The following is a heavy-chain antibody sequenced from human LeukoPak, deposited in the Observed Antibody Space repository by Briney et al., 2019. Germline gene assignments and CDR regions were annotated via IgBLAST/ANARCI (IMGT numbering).Heavy chain of an antibody. V-gene: IGHV4-39*01. J-gene: IGHJ2*01. CDR1: GGSISSSSYY. CDR2: IYYSGST. Sequence: SETLSLTCTVSGGSISSSSYYWGWIRQPLGKGLEWIGSIYYSGSTYYNPSLKSRVTISVDTSKNQLSLKLSSVTAADTAVYYCARHERVYCGGDCYSYWYFDLWGRGTLVTVSS. CDR3: ARHERVYCGGDCYSYWYFDL. D-gene: IGHD2-21*02.